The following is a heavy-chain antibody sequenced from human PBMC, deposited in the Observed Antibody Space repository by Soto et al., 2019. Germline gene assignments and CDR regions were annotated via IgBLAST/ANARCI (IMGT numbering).Heavy chain of an antibody. CDR2: INNDGSDT. CDR1: GFTFSSYW. CDR3: VRDKPHNWFDP. V-gene: IGHV3-74*01. J-gene: IGHJ5*02. Sequence: GGSLRLSXAASGFTFSSYWMHWVRQAPGKGLVWVSRINNDGSDTTYADSVKGRFTISRDNAKNTVYLQMNSLRAEDTAVYYCVRDKPHNWFDPWGQGTPVTVSS.